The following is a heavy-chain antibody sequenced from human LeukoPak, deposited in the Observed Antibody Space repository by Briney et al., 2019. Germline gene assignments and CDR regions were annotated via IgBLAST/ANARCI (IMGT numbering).Heavy chain of an antibody. CDR3: ARARYVNSFYAFDI. CDR1: GGSISSYY. CDR2: LSKSGNT. V-gene: IGHV4-59*01. J-gene: IGHJ3*02. D-gene: IGHD3-9*01. Sequence: SETLSLTCTVSGGSISSYYWSWIRLPPGKGLEWIGYLSKSGNTNYSPSLTSRVTIFGDTSKNQFFLKLSSVTAADTAVYYCARARYVNSFYAFDIWGQGTLVTVSS.